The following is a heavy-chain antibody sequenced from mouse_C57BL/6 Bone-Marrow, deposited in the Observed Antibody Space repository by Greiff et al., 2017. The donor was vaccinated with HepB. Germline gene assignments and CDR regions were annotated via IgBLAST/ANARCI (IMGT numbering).Heavy chain of an antibody. CDR3: AGLLWYHYWYFDG. D-gene: IGHD2-1*01. V-gene: IGHV1-9*01. CDR1: GYTFTG. CDR2: ILPGSGST. Sequence: VKLQESGAELMKPGASVKLSCKATGYTFTGLEWIGEILPGSGSTNYNEKFKGKATFTADTSSNTAYMQLSSLTTEDSAIYYCAGLLWYHYWYFDGWGTGTTVTGSS. J-gene: IGHJ1*03.